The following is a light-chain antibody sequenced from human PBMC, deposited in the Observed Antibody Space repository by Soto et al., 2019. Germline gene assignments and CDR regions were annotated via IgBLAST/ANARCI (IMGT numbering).Light chain of an antibody. J-gene: IGKJ2*01. Sequence: DVVMTQSPLALPVILGQPASISCRYSQSLQDSDRYTYLNWFQQRPSQSPWRLIFKEYNPDSGVQDRFSGSESGTDFTLVISRVEAEDVGVSYCMQGTHWPSYPFGQGNKLEIK. CDR3: MQGTHWPSYP. CDR2: KEY. V-gene: IGKV2-30*01. CDR1: QSLQDSDRYTY.